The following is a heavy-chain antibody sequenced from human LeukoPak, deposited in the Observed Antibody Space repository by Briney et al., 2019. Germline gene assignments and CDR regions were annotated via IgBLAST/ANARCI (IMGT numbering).Heavy chain of an antibody. V-gene: IGHV3-15*01. CDR2: IKSKTDGGTT. D-gene: IGHD3-22*01. J-gene: IGHJ4*02. Sequence: GGSLRLSCAASGFTFSNAWMSWVRQAPGKGLEWVGRIKSKTDGGTTDYAAPVKGRFTISRDDSKNTLYLQMNSLKTEDTAVYYCTTDNYDSSGYRPFDYWGQGTLVTVSS. CDR1: GFTFSNAW. CDR3: TTDNYDSSGYRPFDY.